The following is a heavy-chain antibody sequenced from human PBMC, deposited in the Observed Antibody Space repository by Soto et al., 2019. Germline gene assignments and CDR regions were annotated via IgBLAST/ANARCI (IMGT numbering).Heavy chain of an antibody. CDR1: GYTFTTYA. J-gene: IGHJ6*02. Sequence: QVQLVQSGAEVKKPGASVKVSCKASGYTFTTYAMHWVRQAPGQRLEWMGWINAGNDNTKYSQKFQGRVTITRDTSASTAYMDLSSLRSEDTAVYYCARDLGGWYYYYGMDVWGQGTMVTVSS. D-gene: IGHD2-15*01. CDR2: INAGNDNT. V-gene: IGHV1-3*01. CDR3: ARDLGGWYYYYGMDV.